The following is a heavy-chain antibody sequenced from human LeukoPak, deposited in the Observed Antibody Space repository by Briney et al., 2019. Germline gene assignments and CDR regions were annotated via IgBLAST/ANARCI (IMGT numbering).Heavy chain of an antibody. CDR3: AGPMGPAAIFGFDY. D-gene: IGHD2-2*01. CDR2: IKQDGSEQ. J-gene: IGHJ4*02. CDR1: GFTFTTYW. V-gene: IGHV3-7*01. Sequence: PGGSLRLSCAASGFTFTTYWMGWVRQAPGKGLEWVANIKQDGSEQYYVDSVKGRFTISRDNAKKSLYLQMNSLRAEDTAVYYCAGPMGPAAIFGFDYWGQGTLVTVSS.